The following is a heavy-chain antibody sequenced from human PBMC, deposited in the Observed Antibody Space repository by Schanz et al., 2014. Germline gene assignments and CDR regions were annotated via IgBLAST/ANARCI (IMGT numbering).Heavy chain of an antibody. CDR1: GFTFSSYA. Sequence: VQLVESGGGLVQPGGSLRLSCAASGFTFSSYAMSWVRQAPGKGLEWVAVIWYDENNKYYADSVKGRFTISRDNSKTTLSLQMNSLRAEDTAVYYCAKDLLYGAPMPLNHLDHWGQGTLVTVSS. D-gene: IGHD2-2*01. V-gene: IGHV3-33*06. CDR2: IWYDENNK. J-gene: IGHJ4*02. CDR3: AKDLLYGAPMPLNHLDH.